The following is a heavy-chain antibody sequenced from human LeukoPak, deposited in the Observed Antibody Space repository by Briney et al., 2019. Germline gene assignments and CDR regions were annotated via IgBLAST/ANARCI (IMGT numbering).Heavy chain of an antibody. CDR2: IIPIFGTA. V-gene: IGHV1-69*06. CDR1: GGTFSSYA. D-gene: IGHD6-19*01. J-gene: IGHJ3*02. Sequence: SVKVSCKASGGTFSSYAISWVRQAPGQGLEWMGGIIPIFGTANYAQKFQGRVTITADKSTSTAYMELSSLRSEDTAVYYCARDHGAGWYGGRLLGGAFDIWGQGTMVTVSS. CDR3: ARDHGAGWYGGRLLGGAFDI.